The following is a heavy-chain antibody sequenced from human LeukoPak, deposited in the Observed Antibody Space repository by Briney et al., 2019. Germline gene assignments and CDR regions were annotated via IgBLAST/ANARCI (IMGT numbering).Heavy chain of an antibody. V-gene: IGHV1-18*01. J-gene: IGHJ6*02. CDR3: ARARTVAYYSYGMDV. CDR1: GYTFTSYG. Sequence: RASVKVSCKASGYTFTSYGISWGRQAPGQGPEWMGWISAYNGNTNYAHNLQGRVTMTTDTTTSTAYMALRSLRSDDTAVYYCARARTVAYYSYGMDVWGQGTTVTVSS. CDR2: ISAYNGNT. D-gene: IGHD4-23*01.